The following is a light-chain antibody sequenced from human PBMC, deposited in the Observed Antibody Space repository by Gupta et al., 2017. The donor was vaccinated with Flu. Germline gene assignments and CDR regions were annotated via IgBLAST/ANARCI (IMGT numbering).Light chain of an antibody. CDR1: QSVSSY. Sequence: EIVLTQSPATLSLSPGERANLSCRASQSVSSYLDWYQQKPGQAPRLLIYDASNRATGIPARFSGSGSGTDFTLTISSLEPEDVAVYYCQQRSNWPPGYTFGQGTKLEIK. V-gene: IGKV3-11*01. CDR3: QQRSNWPPGYT. J-gene: IGKJ2*01. CDR2: DAS.